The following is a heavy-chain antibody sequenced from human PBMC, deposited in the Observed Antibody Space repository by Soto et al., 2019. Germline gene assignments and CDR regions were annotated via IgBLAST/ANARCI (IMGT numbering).Heavy chain of an antibody. Sequence: QVQLVESGGGVVQPGRSLRLSCAASGFTFSSYGMHWVRQAPGKGLEWVAVISYDGSNKYYADSVKGRFTISRDNSKNTLYLQIKSVRAEDTAVYYCANAQSYTILGVVIVTSSDGMDVWGPGTTVTVSS. J-gene: IGHJ6*02. CDR1: GFTFSSYG. CDR3: ANAQSYTILGVVIVTSSDGMDV. D-gene: IGHD3-3*01. V-gene: IGHV3-30*18. CDR2: ISYDGSNK.